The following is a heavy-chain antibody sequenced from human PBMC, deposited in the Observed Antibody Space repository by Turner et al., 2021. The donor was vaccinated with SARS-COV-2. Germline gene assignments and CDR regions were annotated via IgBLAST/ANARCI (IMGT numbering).Heavy chain of an antibody. D-gene: IGHD6-13*01. V-gene: IGHV3-30*18. CDR2: ISYDGSNK. CDR1: GFTFSRYG. Sequence: QVQLVESGGGVVQPGRSLRLSCAASGFTFSRYGMHWVRQAPGKGLEWVAVISYDGSNKYYADSVKGRFTISRDNSKNTLYPQMNSLRAEDTAVYYCAKDLGQLDWFDPWGQGTLVTVSS. CDR3: AKDLGQLDWFDP. J-gene: IGHJ5*02.